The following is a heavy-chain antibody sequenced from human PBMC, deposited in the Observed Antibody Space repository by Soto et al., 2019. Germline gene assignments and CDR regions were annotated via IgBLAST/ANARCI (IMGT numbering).Heavy chain of an antibody. Sequence: QVQLVQSGAEVKKPGSSVKVSCKASGGTFSSYTISWVRQAPGQGLEWMGRIIPILGIANYAQKFQGRVTNTADKSTRTAYMELSSLRSEYTAVYYCARLEYSGYERPGCFDPWGQGTLVTVSS. CDR2: IIPILGIA. D-gene: IGHD5-12*01. CDR3: ARLEYSGYERPGCFDP. CDR1: GGTFSSYT. J-gene: IGHJ5*02. V-gene: IGHV1-69*02.